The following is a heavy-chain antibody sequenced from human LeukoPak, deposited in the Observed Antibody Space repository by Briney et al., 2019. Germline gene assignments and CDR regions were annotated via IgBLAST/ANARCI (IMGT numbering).Heavy chain of an antibody. CDR2: IYYSGST. Sequence: SETLSLTCTVSGGSISSSSYYWGWIRQPPGKGLEWIGSIYYSGSTYYNPSLKSRVTISVDTSKNQFSLKLSSVTAADTAVYYCAGGVVVVVAATPFDYWGQGTLVTVSS. CDR3: AGGVVVVVAATPFDY. J-gene: IGHJ4*02. V-gene: IGHV4-39*01. CDR1: GGSISSSSYY. D-gene: IGHD2-15*01.